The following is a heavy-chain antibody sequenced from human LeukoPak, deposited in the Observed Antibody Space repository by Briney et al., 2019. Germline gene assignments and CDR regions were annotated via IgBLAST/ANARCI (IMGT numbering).Heavy chain of an antibody. D-gene: IGHD6-13*01. J-gene: IGHJ4*02. CDR3: AKVTLPALDRSYSSSWYLFDY. Sequence: QPGGSLRLACAASGFTFSSYAMHWVRQAPGKGLEWVAVISYGGSNKYYADSVTGRFTISRDNSKTTLYLQMNSLRAEDTAVYYCAKVTLPALDRSYSSSWYLFDYWGQGTLVTVSS. CDR2: ISYGGSNK. V-gene: IGHV3-30-3*01. CDR1: GFTFSSYA.